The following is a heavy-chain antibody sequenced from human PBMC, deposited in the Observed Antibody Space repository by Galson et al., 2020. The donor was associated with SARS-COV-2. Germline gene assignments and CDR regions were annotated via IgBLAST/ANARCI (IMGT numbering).Heavy chain of an antibody. D-gene: IGHD6-6*01. CDR1: GFTFSSYW. J-gene: IGHJ4*02. CDR2: INTDGSTT. CDR3: ARISGIADRY. Sequence: GGSLRLSCAASGFTFSSYWMYWVRQVPGKGLVWVSRINTDGSTTNYADSVKGRFTISRDNAKNTLYLQMNSLRAEDTAEYYCARISGIADRYWGQGTLVTVSS. V-gene: IGHV3-74*01.